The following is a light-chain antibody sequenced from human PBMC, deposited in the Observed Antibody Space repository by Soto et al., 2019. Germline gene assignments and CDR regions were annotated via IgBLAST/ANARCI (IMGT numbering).Light chain of an antibody. J-gene: IGKJ1*01. V-gene: IGKV1-39*01. CDR3: QQTYSTPPWT. CDR1: ESISIY. Sequence: DIQMTQSPSSLSASVGDRVTITCRASESISIYLNWYQQKPGKAPKLLIYGAFTLQGGVPSRFSGSGSGTDFTLTIISLQPEDFATHYCQQTYSTPPWTFGQGTKVDIK. CDR2: GAF.